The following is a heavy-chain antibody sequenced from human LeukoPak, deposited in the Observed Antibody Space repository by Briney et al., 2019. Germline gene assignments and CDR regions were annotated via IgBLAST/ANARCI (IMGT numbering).Heavy chain of an antibody. Sequence: GGSLRLSCVASGFTFGNYSMSWVRQAPGKGLEWVANIKQDGSDKYYVDSLKGRFIISRDNANNSLYLQMNSLRAAETAVYYCARAPGYSRNWGYWGQGTLVTVSS. V-gene: IGHV3-7*01. D-gene: IGHD5-18*01. CDR1: GFTFGNYS. CDR2: IKQDGSDK. J-gene: IGHJ4*02. CDR3: ARAPGYSRNWGY.